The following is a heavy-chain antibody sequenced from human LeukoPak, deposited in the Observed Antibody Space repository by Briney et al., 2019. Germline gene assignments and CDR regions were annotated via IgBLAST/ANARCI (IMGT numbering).Heavy chain of an antibody. CDR2: TYYRSNWYT. Sequence: SQTLSLTCAISGDSVSSNSAGWDWIRQSASRGFEWLVRTYYRSNWYTDYALSVKSRISTDPDTSKNQFSLQLNSVTPEDTAVYYCAREVAVAGPFDYWGQGILVSASS. D-gene: IGHD6-19*01. J-gene: IGHJ4*02. V-gene: IGHV6-1*01. CDR1: GDSVSSNSAG. CDR3: AREVAVAGPFDY.